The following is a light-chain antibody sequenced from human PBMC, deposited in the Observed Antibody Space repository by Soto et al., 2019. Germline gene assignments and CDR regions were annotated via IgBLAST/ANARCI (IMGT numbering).Light chain of an antibody. Sequence: QSVLTQPASVSGSPGQSITISCTGTSSDVGGYNYVSWYQQHPGKAPKLMIYEVSNRPSGISNRFSGSKSGNTASLTISGLQPEDEADYYCSSYTSSNTYVFGTGTKVTV. CDR2: EVS. V-gene: IGLV2-14*01. CDR3: SSYTSSNTYV. J-gene: IGLJ1*01. CDR1: SSDVGGYNY.